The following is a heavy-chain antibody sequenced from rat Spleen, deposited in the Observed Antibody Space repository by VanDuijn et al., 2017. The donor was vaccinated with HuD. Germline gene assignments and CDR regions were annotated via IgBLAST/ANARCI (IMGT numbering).Heavy chain of an antibody. Sequence: EVRLQESGPGLVKPSQSLSLTCSVTGYSITSSYRWNWIRKFPGNKLEWMGYINSAGSTNYNPSLKSRISITRDTSKNQFFLQVNSVTTEDTATYYCARLDGYGAYWGQGTLVTVSS. CDR1: GYSITSSYR. D-gene: IGHD1-4*01. CDR3: ARLDGYGAY. CDR2: INSAGST. V-gene: IGHV3-3*01. J-gene: IGHJ3*01.